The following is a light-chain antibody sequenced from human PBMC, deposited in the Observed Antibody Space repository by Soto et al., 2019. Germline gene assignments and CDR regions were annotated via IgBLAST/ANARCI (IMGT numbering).Light chain of an antibody. CDR3: QQYGSSSPT. J-gene: IGKJ1*01. CDR2: GAS. CDR1: QSVSSSY. V-gene: IGKV3-20*01. Sequence: IVLTQSPGTLSLSPGERATLSCRASQSVSSSYLAWYQQKPGRAPRLLIYGASGRATGIPDRFGGSGSGTDFTLTINTLEPEDFAVYYCQQYGSSSPTFGQGTKVEIK.